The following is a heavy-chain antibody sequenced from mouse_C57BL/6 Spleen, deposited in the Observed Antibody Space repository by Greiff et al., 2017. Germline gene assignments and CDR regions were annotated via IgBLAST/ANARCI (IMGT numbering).Heavy chain of an antibody. CDR2: IYPGSGST. J-gene: IGHJ4*01. CDR1: GYTFTSYW. D-gene: IGHD2-4*01. CDR3: ARGDDYDDGYYYAMDY. Sequence: QVQLQQPGAELVKPGASVKMSCKASGYTFTSYWITWVKQRPGQGLEWIGDIYPGSGSTNYNEKFKSKATLTVDTSSSTAYMQLSSLTSEDSAVYSGARGDDYDDGYYYAMDYWGQGTSVTVSS. V-gene: IGHV1-55*01.